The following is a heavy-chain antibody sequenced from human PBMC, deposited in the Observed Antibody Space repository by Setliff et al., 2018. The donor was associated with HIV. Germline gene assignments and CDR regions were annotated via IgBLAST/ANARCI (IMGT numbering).Heavy chain of an antibody. V-gene: IGHV3-23*01. D-gene: IGHD3-16*01. CDR3: AKDVMQGGWGSLSYFDS. Sequence: PGGSLRLSCAASGFTFSSYMMNWVRQAPGKGLEWVSGISDSGGSTYYADSVKGRFTISRDNSKNTLNLQMNSLRAEDTAVYFCAKDVMQGGWGSLSYFDSWGQGTLVTVSS. J-gene: IGHJ4*02. CDR2: ISDSGGST. CDR1: GFTFSSYM.